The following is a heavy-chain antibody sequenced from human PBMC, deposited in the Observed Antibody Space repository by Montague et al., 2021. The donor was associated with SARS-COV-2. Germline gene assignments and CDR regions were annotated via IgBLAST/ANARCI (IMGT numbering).Heavy chain of an antibody. D-gene: IGHD2-15*01. Sequence: SETLSLTCTVSGDSISNFLYYWGWLRQPPGKGLEWIGSIYYRGSTYYRPSLKSRLTISVDTSKNQFSLKLSSVTAADTAVYYCARERRYCSGGSCYSGWFDPWGQGTLVTVSS. CDR1: GDSISNFLYY. CDR3: ARERRYCSGGSCYSGWFDP. CDR2: IYYRGST. V-gene: IGHV4-39*02. J-gene: IGHJ5*02.